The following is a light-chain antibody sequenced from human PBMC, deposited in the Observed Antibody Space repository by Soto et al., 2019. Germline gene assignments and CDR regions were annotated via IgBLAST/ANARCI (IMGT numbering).Light chain of an antibody. CDR2: GAS. Sequence: IVLTQSPATLSLSPGERATLSCRASQSISSNSLAWYQQKPGQAPRLLIYGASSRATGIPDRFRGSGSGTDFTLTISRLEPEDFAVYSCQQYGSSRYTFGQGTKLEIK. V-gene: IGKV3-20*01. CDR1: QSISSNS. J-gene: IGKJ2*01. CDR3: QQYGSSRYT.